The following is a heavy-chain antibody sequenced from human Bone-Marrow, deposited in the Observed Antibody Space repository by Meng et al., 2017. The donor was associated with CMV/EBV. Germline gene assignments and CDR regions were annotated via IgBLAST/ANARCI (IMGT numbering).Heavy chain of an antibody. CDR3: ARGVATIRGYYYNYGMDV. D-gene: IGHD5-12*01. J-gene: IGHJ6*02. CDR1: GGTFSSYA. V-gene: IGHV1-69*05. Sequence: SVKVSCKASGGTFSSYAISWVRQAPGQGLEWMGGIIPIFGTANYAQKFQGRVTITTDESTSTAYMGLSSLRSEDTAVYYCARGVATIRGYYYNYGMDVWGQGTTVTVSS. CDR2: IIPIFGTA.